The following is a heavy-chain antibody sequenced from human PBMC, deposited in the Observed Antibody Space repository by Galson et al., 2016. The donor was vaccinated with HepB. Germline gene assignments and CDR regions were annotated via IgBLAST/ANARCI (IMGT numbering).Heavy chain of an antibody. CDR1: GFTFSDHY. J-gene: IGHJ4*02. CDR3: ARLRWVRLESGFSLYVDN. Sequence: SLRLSCADSGFTFSDHYMTWIRQAPGKGLEWVSYISGRGTIISYADSVMGRFTISRDNARKSLYLQMKILSAEDTSASYCARLRWVRLESGFSLYVDNWGRGTLVTVSS. D-gene: IGHD3-22*01. CDR2: ISGRGTII. V-gene: IGHV3-11*04.